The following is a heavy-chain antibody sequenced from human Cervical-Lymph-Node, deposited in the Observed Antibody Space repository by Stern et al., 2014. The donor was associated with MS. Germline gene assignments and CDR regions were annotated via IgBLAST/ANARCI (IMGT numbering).Heavy chain of an antibody. V-gene: IGHV4-39*01. CDR2: IYYGGRT. CDR1: GGSITSSYH. CDR3: ARHKPSPLSSPRPLDY. Sequence: QVQLQESGPGLLKPSETLSLTCTVSGGSITSSYHWGWIRQPPGKGLAWIGTIYYGGRTYYNPSLKSRLPLSGDTPNSQFSLLLTPVTASDTAVYYCARHKPSPLSSPRPLDYWGQGTLVAVSS. J-gene: IGHJ4*02. D-gene: IGHD6-6*01.